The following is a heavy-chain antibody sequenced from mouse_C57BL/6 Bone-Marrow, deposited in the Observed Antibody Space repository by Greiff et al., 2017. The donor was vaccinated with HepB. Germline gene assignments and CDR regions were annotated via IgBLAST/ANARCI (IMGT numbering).Heavy chain of an antibody. CDR2: IHPNSGST. Sequence: QVQLQQPGAELVKPGASVKLSCKASGYTFTSYWMHWVKQRPGQGLEWIGMIHPNSGSTNYNEKFKSKATLTVDKSSSTAYMQLSSLTSEDSAVYYCAGFITTVVRYFDVWGTGTTVTVSS. CDR3: AGFITTVVRYFDV. J-gene: IGHJ1*03. V-gene: IGHV1-64*01. CDR1: GYTFTSYW. D-gene: IGHD1-1*01.